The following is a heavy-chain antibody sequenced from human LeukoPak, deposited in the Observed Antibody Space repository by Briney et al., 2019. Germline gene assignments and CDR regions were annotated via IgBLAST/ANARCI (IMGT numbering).Heavy chain of an antibody. CDR2: IYENGRS. J-gene: IGHJ4*02. CDR1: GRSIGNFF. CDR3: ARYWELGH. D-gene: IGHD1-26*01. V-gene: IGHV4-59*01. Sequence: SETLSLTCTVSGRSIGNFFWSWIRQPPGEGLEWIGFIYENGRSNYNPSLKSRVTISVDKSKDQFSLRLTSMTAADAALYYCARYWELGHWGRGGLVTVTS.